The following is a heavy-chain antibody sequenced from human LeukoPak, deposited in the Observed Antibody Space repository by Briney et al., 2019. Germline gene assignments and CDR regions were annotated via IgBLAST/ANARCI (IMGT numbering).Heavy chain of an antibody. CDR2: IYSSGST. D-gene: IGHD6-13*01. CDR1: GGSISSYY. CDR3: ARGSSSSTEFDY. J-gene: IGHJ4*02. Sequence: SETLSLTCTVSGGSISSYYWSWIRQPAGKGLEWIGRIYSSGSTNYSPSLQSRVTISVDKPKNQFSLKVSSVTAADTAVYYCARGSSSSTEFDYWGQGTLVTVSS. V-gene: IGHV4-4*07.